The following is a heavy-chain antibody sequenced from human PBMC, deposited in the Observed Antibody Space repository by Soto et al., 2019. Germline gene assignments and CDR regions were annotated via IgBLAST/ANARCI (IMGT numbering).Heavy chain of an antibody. CDR1: GGSISSGGYY. J-gene: IGHJ4*02. D-gene: IGHD4-17*01. V-gene: IGHV4-31*03. Sequence: QVQLQESGPGLVKPSQTLSLTCTVSGGSISSGGYYWSWIRQHPGKGLEWIGYIYYSGSTYYNPHLKRRVTLSVDTSKNQFSLKLSSVTAADTAVYYCAGYYGDYGGTYYFDYWGQGTLVTVSS. CDR2: IYYSGST. CDR3: AGYYGDYGGTYYFDY.